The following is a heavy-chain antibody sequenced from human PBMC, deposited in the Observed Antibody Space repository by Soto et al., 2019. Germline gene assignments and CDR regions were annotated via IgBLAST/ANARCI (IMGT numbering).Heavy chain of an antibody. CDR1: GYTFTSYG. J-gene: IGHJ6*02. CDR3: ARVSPGTKLYYYYYGMDV. V-gene: IGHV1-18*01. CDR2: ISAYNGNT. Sequence: ASVKVSCKASGYTFTSYGISWVRQAPGQGLEWMGWISAYNGNTNYAQKLQGRVTMTTDTSTSTAYMELRSLRSDDTAVYYCARVSPGTKLYYYYYGMDVWGQGTTVTVSS. D-gene: IGHD1-1*01.